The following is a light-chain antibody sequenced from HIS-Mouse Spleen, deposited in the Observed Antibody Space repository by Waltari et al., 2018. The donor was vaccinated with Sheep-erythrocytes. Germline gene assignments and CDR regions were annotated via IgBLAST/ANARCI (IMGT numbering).Light chain of an antibody. J-gene: IGLJ3*02. V-gene: IGLV3-10*01. CDR1: ALPKKY. CDR2: AAS. CDR3: DSTDSSGNHSNWV. Sequence: SYELTQPPSVSVSPGQTARITCSGDALPKKYANGDQQNSGQAPVLVINAASKRPPGIPERFSGSSSGTMATLTISGAQVEDEADYYCDSTDSSGNHSNWVFGGGTKLTVL.